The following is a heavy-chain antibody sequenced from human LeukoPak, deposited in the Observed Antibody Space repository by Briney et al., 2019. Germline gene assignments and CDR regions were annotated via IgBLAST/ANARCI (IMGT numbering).Heavy chain of an antibody. V-gene: IGHV4-39*07. J-gene: IGHJ4*02. D-gene: IGHD3-22*01. CDR1: GGSISSSSYY. CDR2: IYYSGST. CDR3: ARVDYDSSGS. Sequence: PSETLSLTCTVSGGSISSSSYYWGWIRQPPGKGLEWIGSIYYSGSTYYNPSLKSRVTISVDTSKNQFSLKLSSVTAADTAVYYCARVDYDSSGSWGQGTLVTVSS.